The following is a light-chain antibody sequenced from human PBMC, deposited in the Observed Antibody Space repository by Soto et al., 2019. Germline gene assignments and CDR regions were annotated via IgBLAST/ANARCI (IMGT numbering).Light chain of an antibody. CDR3: QQLNSYPLT. J-gene: IGKJ4*01. Sequence: IQLTQSPSSLSASVGDRVTITCRASQGISSYLTWYQQKPGKAPKLLIYAASTLHSGVPSKFSGSGSGTDFTLTISSLQPEDFATYYCQQLNSYPLTLGGGTKVDIK. CDR1: QGISSY. CDR2: AAS. V-gene: IGKV1-9*01.